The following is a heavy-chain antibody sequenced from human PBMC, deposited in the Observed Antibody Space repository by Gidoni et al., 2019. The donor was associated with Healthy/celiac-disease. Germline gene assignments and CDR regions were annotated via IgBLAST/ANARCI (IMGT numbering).Heavy chain of an antibody. D-gene: IGHD3-22*01. CDR3: AREAYYYDSSGYYNWFDP. CDR2: IYYSGST. CDR1: GGSISSYY. Sequence: QVQLQESGPGLVKLSETLSLTCTVSGGSISSYYWSWIRQPPGKGLEWIGYIYYSGSTNYNPSLKSRVTISVDTSKNQFSLKLSSVTAADTAVYYCAREAYYYDSSGYYNWFDPWGQGTLVTVSS. J-gene: IGHJ5*02. V-gene: IGHV4-59*01.